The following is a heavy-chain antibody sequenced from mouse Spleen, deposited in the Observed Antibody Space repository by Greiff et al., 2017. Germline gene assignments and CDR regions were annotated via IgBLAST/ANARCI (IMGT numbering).Heavy chain of an antibody. CDR1: GFSLTSYG. CDR2: IWSGGST. J-gene: IGHJ3*01. CDR3: ARKNSDGGFAY. V-gene: IGHV2-2*01. Sequence: VKLVESGPGLVQPSQSLSITCTVSGFSLTSYGVHWVRQSPGKGLEWLGVIWSGGSTDYNAAFISRLSISKDNSKSQVFFKMNSLQADDTAIYYCARKNSDGGFAYWGQGTLVTVSA.